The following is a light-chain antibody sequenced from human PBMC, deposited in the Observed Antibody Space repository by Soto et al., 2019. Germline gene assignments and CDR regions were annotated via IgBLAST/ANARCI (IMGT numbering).Light chain of an antibody. V-gene: IGLV2-14*03. J-gene: IGLJ1*01. CDR2: DVS. CDR3: CSCTTSSTYV. Sequence: QSVLTQPPSASGSPGQSVTISCTGTSSDIGTYNYVSWYQQLPGKAPKLMIYDVSNRPSGVSDRFSGSKSGNTASLTISGLQAEDEADYSCCSCTTSSTYVFGSGTKVTVL. CDR1: SSDIGTYNY.